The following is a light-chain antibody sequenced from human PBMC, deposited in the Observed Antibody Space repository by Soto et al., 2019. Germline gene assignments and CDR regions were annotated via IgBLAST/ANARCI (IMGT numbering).Light chain of an antibody. Sequence: EIVLTQSPATLSLSPGERATLSCRASQSVSSYLAWYQQKPGQAPRLLIYDASNRATGIPARFSGSGSGTDVTLTISSLEPEDVVVYYCQQRSNWPPLTFGGGTKVEIK. J-gene: IGKJ4*01. CDR2: DAS. V-gene: IGKV3-11*01. CDR3: QQRSNWPPLT. CDR1: QSVSSY.